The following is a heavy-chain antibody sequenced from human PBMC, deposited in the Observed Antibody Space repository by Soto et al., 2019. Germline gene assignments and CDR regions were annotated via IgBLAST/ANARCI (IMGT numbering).Heavy chain of an antibody. V-gene: IGHV3-73*01. CDR3: TRQDIVGAHR. CDR1: GFTFSGSA. J-gene: IGHJ4*02. CDR2: IRSKANSYAT. D-gene: IGHD1-26*01. Sequence: GGSLRLSCAASGFTFSGSAMHWVRQASGKGLEWVGRIRSKANSYATAYAASVKGRFTISRDDSKNTAYLQMNSLKTEDTAEYYCTRQDIVGAHRWGQGTLVTVSS.